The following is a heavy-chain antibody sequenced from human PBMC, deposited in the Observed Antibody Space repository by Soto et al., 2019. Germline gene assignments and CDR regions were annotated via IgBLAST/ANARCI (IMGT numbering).Heavy chain of an antibody. CDR1: GYTFTSSG. V-gene: IGHV1-18*01. D-gene: IGHD4-17*01. Sequence: VQLVQSGAEVKKPGASVKVSCKASGYTFTSSGISWVRQAPGQGLEWMGWISAYNGNTNYAQKLQGRVTMTTDTSPSTAYMELGSLRSDDTALYYCARDKGPYGDYPNWFDPWGQGTLVTVSS. CDR2: ISAYNGNT. CDR3: ARDKGPYGDYPNWFDP. J-gene: IGHJ5*02.